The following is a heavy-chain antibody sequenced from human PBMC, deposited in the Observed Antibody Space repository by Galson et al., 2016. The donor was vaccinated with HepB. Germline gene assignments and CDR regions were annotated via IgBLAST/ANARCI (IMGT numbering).Heavy chain of an antibody. CDR1: GYTFTNNG. CDR2: ISAYSGNT. V-gene: IGHV1-18*01. Sequence: SVKVSCKASGYTFTNNGISWVRQAPGQGLEWMAWISAYSGNTNYAQKFQGRVTLTKDTSASTVYMELRSLRSDDTAMYYCARDRDAALDSWGQGTLVTVSS. D-gene: IGHD6-13*01. CDR3: ARDRDAALDS. J-gene: IGHJ4*02.